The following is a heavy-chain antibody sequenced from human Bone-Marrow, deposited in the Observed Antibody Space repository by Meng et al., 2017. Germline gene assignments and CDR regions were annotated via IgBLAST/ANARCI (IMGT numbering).Heavy chain of an antibody. D-gene: IGHD3-22*01. V-gene: IGHV1-69*06. J-gene: IGHJ5*02. CDR1: GGTFSSYA. CDR3: AREGAYGSGYTP. CDR2: IIPIFGTA. Sequence: VQRLESGAEVKKPGSSVKASGKASGGTFSSYALSGVRQAPGQGLEWMGGIIPIFGTANYAQKFQGSVTITADKATSTAYMELSSLRSEDTAVYYCAREGAYGSGYTPWGQGTLVTVSS.